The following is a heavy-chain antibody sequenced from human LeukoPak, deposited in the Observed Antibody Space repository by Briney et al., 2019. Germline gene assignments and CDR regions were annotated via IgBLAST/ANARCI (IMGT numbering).Heavy chain of an antibody. CDR1: GGSFSGYY. D-gene: IGHD3-3*01. CDR2: INHSGST. CDR3: ARGDFWSGHDAFDI. Sequence: SETLSLTCAVYGGSFSGYYWSWIRQPPGKGLEWIGEINHSGSTNYNPSLKSRVTISVDRSKNQFSLKLSSVTAADTAVYYCARGDFWSGHDAFDIWGQGTMVTVSS. J-gene: IGHJ3*02. V-gene: IGHV4-34*01.